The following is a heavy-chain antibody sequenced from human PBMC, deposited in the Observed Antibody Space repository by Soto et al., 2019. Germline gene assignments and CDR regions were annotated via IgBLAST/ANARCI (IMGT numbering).Heavy chain of an antibody. Sequence: EVQLVESGGGLIQPGGSLRLSCAASGFTVSSNYMSWVRQAPGKGLEWVSVIYSGGSTFYADSVKGRFTISRDNSKNKLYLQMNSLRAEDTAVYYCARADREGYNFFDYWGQGTLVTVSS. V-gene: IGHV3-53*01. D-gene: IGHD5-12*01. CDR3: ARADREGYNFFDY. J-gene: IGHJ4*02. CDR2: IYSGGST. CDR1: GFTVSSNY.